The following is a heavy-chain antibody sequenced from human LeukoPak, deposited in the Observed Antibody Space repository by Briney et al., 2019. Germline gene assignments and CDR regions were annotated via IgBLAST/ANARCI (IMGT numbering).Heavy chain of an antibody. CDR1: GFTFSSYE. CDR3: ARLTKYNDYVWGSYRYTGFDY. J-gene: IGHJ4*02. V-gene: IGHV3-48*03. D-gene: IGHD3-16*02. CDR2: ISSSGSTI. Sequence: GGSLRLSCAASGFTFSSYEMNWVRQAPGKGLEWVSYISSSGSTIYYADSVKGRFTISRDNAKNTLYLQMNSLRAEDTAVYYCARLTKYNDYVWGSYRYTGFDYWGQGTPVTVSS.